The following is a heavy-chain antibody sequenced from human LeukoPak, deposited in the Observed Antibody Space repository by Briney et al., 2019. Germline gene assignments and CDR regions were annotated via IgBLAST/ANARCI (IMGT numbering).Heavy chain of an antibody. V-gene: IGHV1-69*04. CDR2: IIPILGMA. CDR1: GGTFSSYA. J-gene: IGHJ6*02. CDR3: ARDVTTVTTYPNYYYYGMAV. D-gene: IGHD4-11*01. Sequence: SVTVSCKASGGTFSSYAISWVRQAPGQGLEGVGRIIPILGMANYAQRFQGRVTITADKSPSTAYMELSSLRSEDTAVYYCARDVTTVTTYPNYYYYGMAVWGQGTTVTVSS.